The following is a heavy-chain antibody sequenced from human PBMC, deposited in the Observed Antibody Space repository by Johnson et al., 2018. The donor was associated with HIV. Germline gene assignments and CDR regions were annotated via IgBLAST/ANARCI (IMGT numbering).Heavy chain of an antibody. J-gene: IGHJ3*02. CDR1: GLRFTNAW. Sequence: VQLVESGGGRAKPGGSLRLSCAVHGLRFTNAWMSRVSQDPGKGLEWVAGINWNGCSIGYADSVKCRFTLSRDNVKNSLYLQMNSLRAEDTALYYCAKDKALRTIFGVVGPGAFDIWGQGTMVTVSS. D-gene: IGHD3-3*01. V-gene: IGHV3-20*04. CDR3: AKDKALRTIFGVVGPGAFDI. CDR2: INWNGCSI.